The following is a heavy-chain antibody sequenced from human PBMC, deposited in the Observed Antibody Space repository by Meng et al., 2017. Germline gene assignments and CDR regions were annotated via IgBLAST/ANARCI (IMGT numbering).Heavy chain of an antibody. Sequence: SETLSLTCTVSGGSVSSGSYYWSWFRQPPGKGLEWIGYIYYSGSTNYNPSLKSRVTISVDTSKNQFSLKLSSVTAADTAVYYCARDLSTVTTSDAFDIWGQGTMVTVSS. D-gene: IGHD4-17*01. V-gene: IGHV4-61*01. CDR2: IYYSGST. CDR3: ARDLSTVTTSDAFDI. CDR1: GGSVSSGSYY. J-gene: IGHJ3*02.